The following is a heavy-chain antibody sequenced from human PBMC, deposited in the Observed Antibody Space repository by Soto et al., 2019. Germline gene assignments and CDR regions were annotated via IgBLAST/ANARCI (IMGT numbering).Heavy chain of an antibody. CDR2: IRNKANDYAT. CDR1: GFTFRGSA. J-gene: IGHJ4*02. V-gene: IGHV3-73*01. CDR3: ARPGPFDS. D-gene: IGHD1-1*01. Sequence: EVQLVESGGGLVQPGGSLKLSCEDSGFTFRGSARHWFRQDPGKGLEWIGRIRNKANDYATAYPVSVRGRFTISRDDSKSTAYLEMNSLKTEDTAMYYCARPGPFDSWGQGTLVTVSS.